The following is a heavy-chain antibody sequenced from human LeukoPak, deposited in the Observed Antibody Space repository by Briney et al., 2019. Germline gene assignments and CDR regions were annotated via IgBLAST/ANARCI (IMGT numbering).Heavy chain of an antibody. CDR3: ARGDYGSXSVDGDY. Sequence: PSETLSLTCAVYGGSFSGYYWSWIRQPPGKGLEWIGEINHSVSTNYNPSLKSRVTISVDTSKKHFSLRLSSVAAADTAVYYCARGDYGSXSVDGDYWAQGTLVTVSS. J-gene: IGHJ4*02. D-gene: IGHD4-23*01. V-gene: IGHV4-34*01. CDR1: GGSFSGYY. CDR2: INHSVST.